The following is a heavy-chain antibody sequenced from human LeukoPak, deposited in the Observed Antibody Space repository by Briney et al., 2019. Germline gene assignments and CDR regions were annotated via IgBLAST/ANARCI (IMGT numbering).Heavy chain of an antibody. CDR3: ARGSSIAAAGTALDY. Sequence: GGSLRLSCAASGFTLRTYWMSWVRQAPGKGLEWVANINQDGSEKSYVDSVKGRFTISRDNAKNSLYLQMNSLRAEDTAVYYCARGSSIAAAGTALDYWGQGTLVTVSS. CDR2: INQDGSEK. V-gene: IGHV3-7*01. J-gene: IGHJ4*02. D-gene: IGHD6-13*01. CDR1: GFTLRTYW.